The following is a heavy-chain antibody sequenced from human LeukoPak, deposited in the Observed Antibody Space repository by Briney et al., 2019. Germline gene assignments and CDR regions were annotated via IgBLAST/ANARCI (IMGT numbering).Heavy chain of an antibody. CDR1: GFTFSSYG. CDR2: IRYDGSNK. V-gene: IGHV3-30*02. Sequence: GGSLRLSCAASGFTFSSYGMHWVRQAPGKGLEWVAFIRYDGSNKYYADSVKGRFTISRDNSKNTLYLQMNSLRAEDTAVYYCAKDRAYYYGSGLNYYYMDVWGKGTTVTISS. D-gene: IGHD3-10*01. J-gene: IGHJ6*03. CDR3: AKDRAYYYGSGLNYYYMDV.